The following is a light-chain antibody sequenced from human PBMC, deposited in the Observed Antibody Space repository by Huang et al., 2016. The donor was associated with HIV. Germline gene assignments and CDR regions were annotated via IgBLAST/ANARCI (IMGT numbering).Light chain of an antibody. CDR2: DAS. CDR3: QQYDDVPIS. CDR1: QDINNF. Sequence: DIQMTQSPSSLSASVGDRVTITCQASQDINNFLNWYQQKPGKAPKLLILDASNLQPGVQTRFSGSGSGTHFTFTITSLQRDDIGTYYCQQYDDVPISFGGGTKV. V-gene: IGKV1-33*01. J-gene: IGKJ4*01.